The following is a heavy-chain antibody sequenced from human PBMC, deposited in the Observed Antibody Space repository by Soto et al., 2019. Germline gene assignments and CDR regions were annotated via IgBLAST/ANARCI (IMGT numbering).Heavy chain of an antibody. CDR3: ARGNLIGYCSSTSCPPAWFDP. CDR2: IYYSGST. CDR1: CGSISSYY. D-gene: IGHD2-2*01. V-gene: IGHV4-59*01. J-gene: IGHJ5*02. Sequence: SETLSLTCTVSCGSISSYYWSWIRQPPGKGLEWIGYIYYSGSTNYNPSLKSRVTISVDTSKNQFSLKLSSVTAADTAVYYCARGNLIGYCSSTSCPPAWFDPWGQGTLVTVSS.